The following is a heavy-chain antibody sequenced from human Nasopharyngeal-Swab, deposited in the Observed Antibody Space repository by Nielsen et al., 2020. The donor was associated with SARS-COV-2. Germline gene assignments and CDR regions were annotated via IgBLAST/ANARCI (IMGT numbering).Heavy chain of an antibody. CDR3: ARGRDPYGGNSGGAFDI. D-gene: IGHD4-23*01. V-gene: IGHV1-8*01. CDR2: MNPNSGNT. J-gene: IGHJ3*02. CDR1: GYTFTSYD. Sequence: VKVSCKASGYTFTSYDINWVRQATGQGLEWMGWMNPNSGNTGYAQKFQGRVTMTRNTSISTAYMELSSLRSEDTAVYYCARGRDPYGGNSGGAFDIWGQGTMVTVSS.